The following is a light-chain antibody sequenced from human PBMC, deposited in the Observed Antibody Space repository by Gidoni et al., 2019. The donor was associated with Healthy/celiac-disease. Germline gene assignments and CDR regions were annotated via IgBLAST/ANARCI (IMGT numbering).Light chain of an antibody. CDR3: QQYYSTPLT. Sequence: IVITHSPDSLAVSLGERATINCKSSQSVLYSSNNKNYLAWYQQKPGQPPKLLIYWASTRESGVPDRFSGSGSGTDFTLTISSLQAEDVAVYYCQQYYSTPLTFGQGTKVEIK. V-gene: IGKV4-1*01. J-gene: IGKJ1*01. CDR2: WAS. CDR1: QSVLYSSNNKNY.